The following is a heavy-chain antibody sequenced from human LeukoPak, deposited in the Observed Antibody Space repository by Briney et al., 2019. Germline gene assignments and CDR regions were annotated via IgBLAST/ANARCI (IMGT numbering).Heavy chain of an antibody. CDR2: IYYTGST. D-gene: IGHD3-22*01. Sequence: SETLSLTCAVSGASISGSGYYLGWIRQPPGKGLEWIGNIYYTGSTYYNASLQSRVTISVDTSKNQFSLKLSSVTAADTAVYYCARMPVSNYYDSSGYYPNWFDPWGQGTLVTVSS. CDR1: GASISGSGYY. CDR3: ARMPVSNYYDSSGYYPNWFDP. J-gene: IGHJ5*02. V-gene: IGHV4-39*07.